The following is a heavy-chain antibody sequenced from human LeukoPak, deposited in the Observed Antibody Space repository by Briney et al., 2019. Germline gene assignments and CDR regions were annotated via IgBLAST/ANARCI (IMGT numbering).Heavy chain of an antibody. CDR1: GFTFSTYG. V-gene: IGHV3-33*01. Sequence: PEGSLRLSCAASGFTFSTYGMHWVRQAPGKGLEWVAVIWYDGSNKYYADSVKGRLTISRDNSKNTLYLQMNSLRAEDTAVYYCARDFYVGSKSYYIGYWGHGTLVTVSS. J-gene: IGHJ4*01. D-gene: IGHD3-10*01. CDR3: ARDFYVGSKSYYIGY. CDR2: IWYDGSNK.